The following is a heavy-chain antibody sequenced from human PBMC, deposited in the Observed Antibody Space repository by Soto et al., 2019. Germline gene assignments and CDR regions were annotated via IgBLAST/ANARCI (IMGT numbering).Heavy chain of an antibody. V-gene: IGHV4-59*01. Sequence: SETLSLTCTVSGGSISSYYWSWIRQPPGKGLEWIGYIYYSGSTNYNPSLKSRVTISVDTSKNQFSLKLSSVTAADTAVYYCARGKRGYSYGAFDYWGQGTLVTVS. D-gene: IGHD5-18*01. J-gene: IGHJ4*02. CDR3: ARGKRGYSYGAFDY. CDR2: IYYSGST. CDR1: GGSISSYY.